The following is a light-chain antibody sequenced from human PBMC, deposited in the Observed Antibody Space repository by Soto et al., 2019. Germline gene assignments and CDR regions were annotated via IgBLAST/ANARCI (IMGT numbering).Light chain of an antibody. CDR3: QQYYSAPLT. V-gene: IGKV4-1*01. Sequence: VMTQSPDSLAVSLGERATIDCKSSQSVLSNSNNKNFLAWFQQRQGQPPKLLIYWASTRESGVPDRFSGSGSGTDFTLTISSLQAEDVAVYYCQQYYSAPLTFGGGTKVEIK. CDR2: WAS. CDR1: QSVLSNSNNKNF. J-gene: IGKJ4*01.